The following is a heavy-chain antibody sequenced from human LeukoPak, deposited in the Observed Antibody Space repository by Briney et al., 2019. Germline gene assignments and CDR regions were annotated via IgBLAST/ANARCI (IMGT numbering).Heavy chain of an antibody. D-gene: IGHD2-2*01. CDR1: GCTFSTYT. V-gene: IGHV3-21*01. J-gene: IGHJ5*02. Sequence: GGTPRLSSAGSGCTFSTYTMNGTRQGPAKRLERVSSIGSSATYIYYAPSGMGGFTISRDNAKSSLYLQMNSLRAEDTAVYYCARDRVPAALNWFDPWGQGTLVTVSS. CDR2: IGSSATYI. CDR3: ARDRVPAALNWFDP.